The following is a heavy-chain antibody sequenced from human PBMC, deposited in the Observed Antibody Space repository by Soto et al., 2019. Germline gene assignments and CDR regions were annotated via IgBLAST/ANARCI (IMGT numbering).Heavy chain of an antibody. CDR1: GYTFTSYG. CDR2: ISAYNGNT. Sequence: QVQLVKSGAEVKKPGASVKVSCKASGYTFTSYGISWVRQAPGQGLEWMGWISAYNGNTNYAQKLQGRVTMTTDTSTSTAYMELRSLRSDDTAVYYCARHEAGYYDFWSGYYYYYGMDVWGQGTTVTVSS. CDR3: ARHEAGYYDFWSGYYYYYGMDV. V-gene: IGHV1-18*01. D-gene: IGHD3-3*01. J-gene: IGHJ6*02.